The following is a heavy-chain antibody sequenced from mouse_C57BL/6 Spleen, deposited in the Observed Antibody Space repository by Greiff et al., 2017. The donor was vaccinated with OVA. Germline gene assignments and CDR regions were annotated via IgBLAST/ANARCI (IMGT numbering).Heavy chain of an antibody. J-gene: IGHJ3*01. Sequence: EVNLVESGGGLVKPGGSLKLSCAASGFTFSDYGMHWVRQAPEKGLEWVAYISSGSSTIYYADTVKGRFTISRDNAKNTLFLQMTSLRSEDTAMYYCARDYYGYDAWFAYWGQGTLVTVSA. V-gene: IGHV5-17*01. D-gene: IGHD2-2*01. CDR3: ARDYYGYDAWFAY. CDR1: GFTFSDYG. CDR2: ISSGSSTI.